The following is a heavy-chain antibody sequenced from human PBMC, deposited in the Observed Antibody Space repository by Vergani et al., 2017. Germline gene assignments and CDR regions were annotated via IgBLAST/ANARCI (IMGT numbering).Heavy chain of an antibody. CDR2: IQFDGSNQ. CDR1: GFTFSNYD. D-gene: IGHD3-16*01. J-gene: IGHJ4*02. Sequence: QVQLVESGGGVVQRGGSLRLSCATSGFTFSNYDIQWIRQGPGKGLEFVAFIQFDGSNQYYADSVKGRFTLSRDFSKNTLYLQMNSLRTEDTATYYCAKHFRGWGIDYWGQGTQVIVSS. CDR3: AKHFRGWGIDY. V-gene: IGHV3-30*02.